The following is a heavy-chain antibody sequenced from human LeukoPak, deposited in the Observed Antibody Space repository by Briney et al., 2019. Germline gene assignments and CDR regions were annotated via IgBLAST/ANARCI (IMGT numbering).Heavy chain of an antibody. Sequence: PSETLSLTCTVSGDSISSGDYYWSWIRQPAGKGLEWIGRISSSGSTNYNPSLKSRVTISVDTSKNQFSLKLSSVTAADTAVYYCARGPHYDYVWGSYRYKYYYYMDVWGKGTTVTVSS. J-gene: IGHJ6*03. V-gene: IGHV4-61*02. CDR3: ARGPHYDYVWGSYRYKYYYYMDV. CDR1: GDSISSGDYY. D-gene: IGHD3-16*02. CDR2: ISSSGST.